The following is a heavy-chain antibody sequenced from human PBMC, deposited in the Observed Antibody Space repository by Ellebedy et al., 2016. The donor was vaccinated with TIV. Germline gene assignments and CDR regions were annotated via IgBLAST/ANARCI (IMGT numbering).Heavy chain of an antibody. V-gene: IGHV1-46*01. J-gene: IGHJ3*02. CDR2: INPSGGST. CDR1: GYTFTSYY. Sequence: ASVKVSCXASGYTFTSYYMHWVRQAPGQGLEWMGIINPSGGSTSYAQKFQGRVTMTRDTSTSTVYMELSSLRSEDTAVYYCASSGSLLAFDIWGQGTMVTVSS. D-gene: IGHD1-26*01. CDR3: ASSGSLLAFDI.